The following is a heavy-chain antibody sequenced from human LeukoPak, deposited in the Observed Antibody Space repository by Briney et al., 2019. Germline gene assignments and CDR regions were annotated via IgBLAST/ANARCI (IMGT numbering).Heavy chain of an antibody. CDR1: SGSFSSGGDY. Sequence: SETLSLTCTVSSGSFSSGGDYWSWIRQHPGKGLECIGNIYHTGDTFYNPSLQSRFIISVDTSKNQFSLKVRSVTAADTAIYYRARRNDPWSGPRNWFDPWGQGILVTVSS. J-gene: IGHJ5*02. CDR2: IYHTGDT. CDR3: ARRNDPWSGPRNWFDP. D-gene: IGHD3-3*01. V-gene: IGHV4-31*03.